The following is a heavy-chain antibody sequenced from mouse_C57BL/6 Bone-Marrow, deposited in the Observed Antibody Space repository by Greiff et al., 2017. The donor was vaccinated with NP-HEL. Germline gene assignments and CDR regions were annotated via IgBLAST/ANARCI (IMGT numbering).Heavy chain of an antibody. Sequence: ESGPGLVKPSQSLSLTCSVTGYSITSGYYWNWIRQFPGNKLEWMGYISYDGSNNYNPSLKNRISITRDTSKNQFFLKLNSVTTEDTATYYCARDDYYGSSYAYWGQGTLVTVSA. CDR3: ARDDYYGSSYAY. D-gene: IGHD1-1*01. J-gene: IGHJ3*01. CDR2: ISYDGSN. V-gene: IGHV3-6*01. CDR1: GYSITSGYY.